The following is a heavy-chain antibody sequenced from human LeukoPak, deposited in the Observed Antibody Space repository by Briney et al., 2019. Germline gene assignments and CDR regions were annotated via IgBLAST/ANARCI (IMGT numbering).Heavy chain of an antibody. CDR1: GDSVSSNSVT. D-gene: IGHD2-2*01. Sequence: SQTLSLTCAISGDSVSSNSVTWNWIRQSPSRGLEWLGRTYYRSTWYNDYAVSARGRITVNPDTSKNQFSLHLNSVTPEDTAVYYCARRLTQYDCFDPWGQGILVTVSS. CDR3: ARRLTQYDCFDP. V-gene: IGHV6-1*01. CDR2: TYYRSTWYN. J-gene: IGHJ5*02.